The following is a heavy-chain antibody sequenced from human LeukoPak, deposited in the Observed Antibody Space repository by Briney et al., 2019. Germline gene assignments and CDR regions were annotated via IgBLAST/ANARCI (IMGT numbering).Heavy chain of an antibody. Sequence: SQTLSLTSTVSGGSISSGSYYWSWIRQPPGKGLEWIGYIYYSGSTNYSPSLTSRVTISVDTSKNQFSLKLSSVTAADTAVYYCARQDAYYYYGMDVWGQGTTVTVSS. J-gene: IGHJ6*02. V-gene: IGHV4-61*01. CDR1: GGSISSGSYY. CDR3: ARQDAYYYYGMDV. CDR2: IYYSGST.